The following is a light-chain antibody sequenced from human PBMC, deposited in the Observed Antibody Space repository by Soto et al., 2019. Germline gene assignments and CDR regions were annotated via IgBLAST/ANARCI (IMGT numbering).Light chain of an antibody. V-gene: IGKV3-20*01. CDR3: QKYGRSSFT. CDR1: QSVSSSY. J-gene: IGKJ3*01. Sequence: EIVLTQSPGTLSLSPGERATLSCRASQSVSSSYLTWYQQKPGQAPRHLIYGASSRATGIPDRFSGSGSRTGFTLTSSRLEPEDFPVYYCQKYGRSSFTFGPGTKVDIK. CDR2: GAS.